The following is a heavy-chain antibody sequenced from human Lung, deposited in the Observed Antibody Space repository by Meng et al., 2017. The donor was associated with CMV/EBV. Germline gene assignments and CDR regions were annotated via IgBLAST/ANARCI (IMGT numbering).Heavy chain of an antibody. V-gene: IGHV3-21*01. D-gene: IGHD3-16*01. CDR3: ARGYTGGELAAAFDI. Sequence: GGSLRLXXLASGFSCSGYSMHWVRQAPVKGLEWVSSISISRAYMPYADSVKGRFTISRDNAKNSLYLQINSLRAEDTAVYYCARGYTGGELAAAFDIWGPETXVTGSS. CDR2: ISISRAYM. J-gene: IGHJ3*02. CDR1: GFSCSGYS.